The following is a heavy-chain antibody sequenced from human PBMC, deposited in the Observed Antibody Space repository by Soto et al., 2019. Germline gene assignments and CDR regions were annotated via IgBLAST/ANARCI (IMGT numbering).Heavy chain of an antibody. D-gene: IGHD2-21*02. Sequence: GGSLRLSCAASGFNFSNHWMHWVRQRPAEGLVWVSRITSDGKSKAYAESVKGRFAISRDNAKNTLYLQMNGLTAEDTAVHYCARESGDWPLNWFDPWGQGTLVTVSS. V-gene: IGHV3-74*01. CDR3: ARESGDWPLNWFDP. J-gene: IGHJ5*02. CDR2: ITSDGKSK. CDR1: GFNFSNHW.